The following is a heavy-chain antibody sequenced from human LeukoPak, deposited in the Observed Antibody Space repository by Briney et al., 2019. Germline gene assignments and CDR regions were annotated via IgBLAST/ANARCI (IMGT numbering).Heavy chain of an antibody. CDR2: INGNSGDT. CDR3: VRLAVTGIAYFQY. CDR1: GYTFTGYY. V-gene: IGHV1-2*02. D-gene: IGHD6-19*01. Sequence: GASVKVSCKASGYTFTGYYLHWMRQAPGQGLEWMGWINGNSGDTNYAQKFQGRVTMTRDTSISTAYMDLIRLTSDDTAVYYCVRLAVTGIAYFQYWGQGTLVTVPS. J-gene: IGHJ1*01.